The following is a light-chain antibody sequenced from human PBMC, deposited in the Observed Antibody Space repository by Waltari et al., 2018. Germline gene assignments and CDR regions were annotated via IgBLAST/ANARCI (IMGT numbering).Light chain of an antibody. CDR3: QKYGSLPAT. Sequence: DIVLTQSPGTLSLSPGERATLSCRASQSVSRYLVWYQQKPGQAPRLLIYDASTRATGIPDRFSGSGSGTDFSLTISRLEPEDFAVYYCQKYGSLPATFGQGTKVEIK. V-gene: IGKV3-20*01. CDR2: DAS. CDR1: QSVSRY. J-gene: IGKJ1*01.